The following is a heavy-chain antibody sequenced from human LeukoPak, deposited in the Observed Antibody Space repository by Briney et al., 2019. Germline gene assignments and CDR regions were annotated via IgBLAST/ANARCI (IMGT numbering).Heavy chain of an antibody. D-gene: IGHD1-14*01. V-gene: IGHV1-18*04. CDR3: AREGLPEGYFDL. Sequence: GASVKVSCKASGYTFTGYYMHWVRQAPGQGLEWMGWISAYNGNTNYAQKLQGRVTMTTDTSTSRAYMELRSLRSDDTAVYYCAREGLPEGYFDLWGRGTLVTVSS. J-gene: IGHJ2*01. CDR2: ISAYNGNT. CDR1: GYTFTGYY.